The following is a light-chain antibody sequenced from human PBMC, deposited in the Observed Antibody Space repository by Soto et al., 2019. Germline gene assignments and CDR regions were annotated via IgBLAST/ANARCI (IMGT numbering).Light chain of an antibody. Sequence: QPVLTQPASVSGSPGQSITISCTGTSSDVGGYNYVSWYQQHPGKAPKLMIYDVSNRPSGVSNRFSGSKSCNTASLTISGLQAEDEADYYCSSYTSSSTLAVFGGGTQLTVL. V-gene: IGLV2-14*01. CDR1: SSDVGGYNY. J-gene: IGLJ7*01. CDR2: DVS. CDR3: SSYTSSSTLAV.